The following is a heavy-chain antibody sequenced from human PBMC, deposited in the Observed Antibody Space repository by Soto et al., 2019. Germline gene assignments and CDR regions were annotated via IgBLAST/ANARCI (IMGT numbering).Heavy chain of an antibody. CDR1: GDTVSSNSAA. J-gene: IGHJ6*03. V-gene: IGHV6-1*01. CDR2: TYYRSKWYN. Sequence: SQTHSLTCDISGDTVSSNSAAPNWIRKNPSRGLEWLGRTYYRSKWYNDYAVSVKSRLTINPDTSKNQFSLQLNSVTPEDTAVYYCARDGGAARSYYYYYYMDVWGKGTTVTVSS. CDR3: ARDGGAARSYYYYYYMDV. D-gene: IGHD6-6*01.